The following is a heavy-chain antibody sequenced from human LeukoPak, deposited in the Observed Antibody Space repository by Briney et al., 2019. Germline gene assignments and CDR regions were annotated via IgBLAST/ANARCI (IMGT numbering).Heavy chain of an antibody. D-gene: IGHD4-23*01. J-gene: IGHJ3*01. CDR2: ISTYTGRA. CDR1: GYRFNVYD. Sequence: ASVKVSCKTSGYRFNVYDILWVRQAPGHGLDYVGWISTYTGRANYAQKFQGRVSVITDTSSSTAYLELTNLTSSDTGLYYCARADGTNSGTNAFDVWGLGTMVTVAS. V-gene: IGHV1-18*01. CDR3: ARADGTNSGTNAFDV.